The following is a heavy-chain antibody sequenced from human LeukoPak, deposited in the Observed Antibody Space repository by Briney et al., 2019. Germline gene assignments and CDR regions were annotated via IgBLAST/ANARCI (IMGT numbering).Heavy chain of an antibody. Sequence: GGSLRLSCVASEYTFSNYAMSWVRQAPGKGLEWVSSIDSGGGSTYYAGSVKGRFTISRDNSKNTLYLQMNSLRAEDTAVYYCAKDWDYYGSGSYSDYWGQGTLVTVSS. D-gene: IGHD3-10*01. CDR2: IDSGGGST. CDR1: EYTFSNYA. J-gene: IGHJ4*02. CDR3: AKDWDYYGSGSYSDY. V-gene: IGHV3-23*01.